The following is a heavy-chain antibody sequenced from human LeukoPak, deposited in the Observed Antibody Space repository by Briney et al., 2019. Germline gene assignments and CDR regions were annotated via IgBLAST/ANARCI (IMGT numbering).Heavy chain of an antibody. Sequence: GGSLRLSCAASGFTVSSSYMSWVRQAPGRGLEWVSVIYSGDNTYYADSVKGRFTISRDNADDSLYLQMNSLRPEDTAVYYCARGGHRYLDLWGRGTLVTVSS. V-gene: IGHV3-53*01. J-gene: IGHJ2*01. CDR3: ARGGHRYLDL. D-gene: IGHD2-15*01. CDR1: GFTVSSSY. CDR2: IYSGDNT.